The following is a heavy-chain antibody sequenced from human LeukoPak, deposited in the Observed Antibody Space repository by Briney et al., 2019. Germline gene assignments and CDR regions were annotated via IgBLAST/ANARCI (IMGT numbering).Heavy chain of an antibody. CDR2: ISYDGSNK. Sequence: GGSLRLSCAASGFTFSSYGMHWVRQAPGKGLEWVAVISYDGSNKYYADSVKGRFTISRDNSKNTLYLQMNSLRAEDTAVYYCAVLWFGELFPLSIYGMDVWGQGTTVTVSS. V-gene: IGHV3-30*03. CDR3: AVLWFGELFPLSIYGMDV. CDR1: GFTFSSYG. J-gene: IGHJ6*02. D-gene: IGHD3-10*01.